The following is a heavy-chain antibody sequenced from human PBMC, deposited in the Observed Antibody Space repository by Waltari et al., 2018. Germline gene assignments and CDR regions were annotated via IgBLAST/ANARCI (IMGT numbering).Heavy chain of an antibody. Sequence: EVQVVESGGGVVQPGGSLRLSCLTSGFSFSSYTMNWVRQAPGKGLGWVAAIIPNMIKTYDLESVRGRFTISRDNARNSLYLQMDSLRVEDSAVYYCASDPSMQHVAAGGYWGQGTLVTVSS. CDR3: ASDPSMQHVAAGGY. V-gene: IGHV3-21*01. CDR2: IIPNMIKT. D-gene: IGHD2-8*01. CDR1: GFSFSSYT. J-gene: IGHJ4*02.